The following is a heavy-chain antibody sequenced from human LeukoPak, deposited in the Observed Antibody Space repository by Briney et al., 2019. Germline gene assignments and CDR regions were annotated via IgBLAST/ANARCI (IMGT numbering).Heavy chain of an antibody. CDR1: GGSISSGGYY. J-gene: IGHJ5*02. D-gene: IGHD3-10*01. CDR3: ARAGITMASGYHNWFDP. V-gene: IGHV4-30-4*08. Sequence: SETLSLTCTVSGGSISSGGYYWSWIRQHPGKGLEWIGYIYYSGSTYYNPSLKSRVTISVDTSKNQFSLKLSSVTAADTAVYYCARAGITMASGYHNWFDPWGQGTLVTVSS. CDR2: IYYSGST.